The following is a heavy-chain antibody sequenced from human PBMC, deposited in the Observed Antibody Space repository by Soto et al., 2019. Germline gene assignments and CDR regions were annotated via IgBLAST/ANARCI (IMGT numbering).Heavy chain of an antibody. V-gene: IGHV3-30*18. CDR1: GFTFSSYG. J-gene: IGHJ4*02. Sequence: QVQLVESGGGVVQPGRSLRLSCAASGFTFSSYGMHWVRQAPGKGLEWVAVISYDGSNKYYADSVKGRFTISRDNSKNTLYLQMNRLRAEDTAVYYCAKGRKGTAMGLYFDYWCQGTLVTVCS. CDR2: ISYDGSNK. D-gene: IGHD5-18*01. CDR3: AKGRKGTAMGLYFDY.